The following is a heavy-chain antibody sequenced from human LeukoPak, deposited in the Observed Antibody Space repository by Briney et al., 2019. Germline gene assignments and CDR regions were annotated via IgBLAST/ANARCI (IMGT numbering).Heavy chain of an antibody. CDR3: ARGARYASSFDY. CDR2: INYSGSA. CDR1: GGSVSSGSYY. J-gene: IGHJ4*02. Sequence: PSETLSLTCTVSGGSVSSGSYYWSWIRQPPGKGLEWIGYINYSGSASYNPSLKSRVTIPADTSKNQFSLKLTSVTAADTAVYYCARGARYASSFDYWGQGTLVTVSS. V-gene: IGHV4-61*01. D-gene: IGHD5-12*01.